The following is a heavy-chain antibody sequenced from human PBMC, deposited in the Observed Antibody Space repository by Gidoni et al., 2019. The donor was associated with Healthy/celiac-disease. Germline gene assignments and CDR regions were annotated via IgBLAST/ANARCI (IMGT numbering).Heavy chain of an antibody. V-gene: IGHV4-59*01. D-gene: IGHD3-3*01. CDR2: IYYSGST. J-gene: IGHJ5*02. CDR1: GGSISSYY. CDR3: ARDPTIFGVVGFDP. Sequence: QVQLPASGPGLVQPSETLSLTCTVSGGSISSYYWSWIRQPPGKGLEWIGYIYYSGSTNYNPSLKSRVTISVDTSKNQFSLKLSSVTAADTAVYYCARDPTIFGVVGFDPWGQGTLVTVSS.